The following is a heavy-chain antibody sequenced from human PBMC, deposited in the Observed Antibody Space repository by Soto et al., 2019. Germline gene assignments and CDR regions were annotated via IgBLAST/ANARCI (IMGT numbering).Heavy chain of an antibody. CDR3: ARASMVRGLDY. J-gene: IGHJ4*02. CDR2: IYYSGST. Sequence: SETLSLTCTVSGGYISSYYWSWIRQPPGKGLEWIGYIYYSGSTNYNPSLKSRVTISVDTSKNQFSLKLSSVTAADTAVYYCARASMVRGLDYWGQGTLVTVSS. D-gene: IGHD3-10*01. V-gene: IGHV4-59*01. CDR1: GGYISSYY.